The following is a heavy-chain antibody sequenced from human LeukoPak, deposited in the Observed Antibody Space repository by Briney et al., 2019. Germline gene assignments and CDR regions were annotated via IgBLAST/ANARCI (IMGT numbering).Heavy chain of an antibody. V-gene: IGHV3-21*01. CDR1: AFSFSDYN. Sequence: GGSLRLSCAASAFSFSDYNMNWVRQAPGKGLEWVSSITSTGSYIYYADSVKGRFTISRDNAKNSLFLQLNSLRAEDTAVYYCARDPYSGTYADYYYYYMDVWGKGTTVTVSS. CDR3: ARDPYSGTYADYYYYYMDV. J-gene: IGHJ6*03. CDR2: ITSTGSYI. D-gene: IGHD1-26*01.